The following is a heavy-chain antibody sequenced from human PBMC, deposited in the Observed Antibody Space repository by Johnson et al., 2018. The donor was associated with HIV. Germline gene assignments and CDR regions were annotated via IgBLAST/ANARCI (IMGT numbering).Heavy chain of an antibody. D-gene: IGHD3-10*01. CDR3: ARPIARGASDI. CDR2: INWNGGTT. V-gene: IGHV3-20*04. J-gene: IGHJ3*02. CDR1: GFSFDDFG. Sequence: MLLVESGGVVVQPGGSLRLSCAASGFSFDDFGMSWVRQAPGKGLEWVSGINWNGGTTDYADSVKGRFTISRDNAKNSLYLQMDSLRAEDTAIYYCARPIARGASDIWGQGTMVTVSS.